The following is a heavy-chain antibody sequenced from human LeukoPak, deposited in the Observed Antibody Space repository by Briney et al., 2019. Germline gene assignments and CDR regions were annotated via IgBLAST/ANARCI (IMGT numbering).Heavy chain of an antibody. CDR1: GLTFSSYA. Sequence: GGSLRLSCAASGLTFSSYAMGWVRQAPGKGLEWVSAISGSGGSTYYADSVKGRFTISRDNSKNTLYLQMNSLRAEDTAVYYCAKDQDRYGSGSWPFDYWGQGTLVTVSS. CDR2: ISGSGGST. D-gene: IGHD3-10*01. V-gene: IGHV3-23*01. J-gene: IGHJ4*02. CDR3: AKDQDRYGSGSWPFDY.